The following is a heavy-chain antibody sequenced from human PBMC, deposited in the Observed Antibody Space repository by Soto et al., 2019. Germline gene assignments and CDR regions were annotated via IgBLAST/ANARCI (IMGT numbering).Heavy chain of an antibody. V-gene: IGHV3-23*01. CDR1: GFTFSSYA. CDR3: ANEGIGRAPGLDF. CDR2: ISDGYDGP. Sequence: EVQLLESGGGLVQPGGSLRLSCAASGFTFSSYAMTWVRQAPGKGLEWISSISDGYDGPYYAASVKGRFTISRDNSKSTVSLQMNILRADETALYYCANEGIGRAPGLDFWGQGTLVTVSS. J-gene: IGHJ4*02. D-gene: IGHD2-21*01.